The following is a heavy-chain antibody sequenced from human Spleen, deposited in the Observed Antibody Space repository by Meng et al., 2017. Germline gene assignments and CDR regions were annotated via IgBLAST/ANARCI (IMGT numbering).Heavy chain of an antibody. CDR2: IYHNGDT. D-gene: IGHD3-9*01. CDR3: ARCDNYDVLTGYSSGSGAFDI. CDR1: DDSISSYY. Sequence: SETLSLTCTVSDDSISSYYWNWIRQPPGKGLEWIGFIYHNGDTNYNPSLKSRVTISVDMSKNQFSLKLSSVTAADTAVYYCARCDNYDVLTGYSSGSGAFDIWGQGTVVTVSS. V-gene: IGHV4-59*12. J-gene: IGHJ3*02.